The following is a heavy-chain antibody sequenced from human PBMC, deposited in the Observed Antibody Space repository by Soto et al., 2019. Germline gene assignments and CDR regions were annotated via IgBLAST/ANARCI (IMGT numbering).Heavy chain of an antibody. CDR3: ARQPIPYNWNYHNPTCYYGMDV. V-gene: IGHV1-69*06. Sequence: QVQLVQSGAEVKKPGSSVKVSCKASGGTFSSYAISWVRQAPGQGLEWMGGIIPIFGTANYAQKFQGRVTITADKSTSTAYMELSSLRSEDTAVYYCARQPIPYNWNYHNPTCYYGMDVWGQGTTVTVSS. D-gene: IGHD1-7*01. CDR1: GGTFSSYA. J-gene: IGHJ6*02. CDR2: IIPIFGTA.